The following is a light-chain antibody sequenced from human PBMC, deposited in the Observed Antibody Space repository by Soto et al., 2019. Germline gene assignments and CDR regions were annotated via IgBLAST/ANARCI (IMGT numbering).Light chain of an antibody. J-gene: IGLJ1*01. V-gene: IGLV2-14*01. CDR1: SSDIGAYDY. CDR3: SSHAGSSAFYV. CDR2: EVT. Sequence: QSVLTQPASVSGSPGQSITISCTGTSSDIGAYDYVSWYQQYPGRVPKLLIHEVTNRPSGVSDRFSGSKSGNTASLTISGLQTEDEADYYCSSHAGSSAFYVFXTGTKVTVL.